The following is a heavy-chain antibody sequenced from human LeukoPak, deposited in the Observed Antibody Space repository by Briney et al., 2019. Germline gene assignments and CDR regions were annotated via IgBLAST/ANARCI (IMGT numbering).Heavy chain of an antibody. J-gene: IGHJ5*02. V-gene: IGHV1-46*01. CDR3: AERGYYDSSGYRVSGFDP. CDR1: GYTFTSNY. D-gene: IGHD3-22*01. Sequence: GASVKVSCKASGYTFTSNYIHWVRQAPGQGLEWMGMIYPRDGSTSYAQKFQGRVTVTRDTSTSTVHMELSGLRSEDTAVYYCAERGYYDSSGYRVSGFDPWGQGTLVTVSS. CDR2: IYPRDGST.